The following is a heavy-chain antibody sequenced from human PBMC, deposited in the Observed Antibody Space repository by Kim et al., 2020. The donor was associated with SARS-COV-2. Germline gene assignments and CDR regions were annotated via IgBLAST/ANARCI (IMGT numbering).Heavy chain of an antibody. V-gene: IGHV1-18*01. CDR3: ARESAVGSFHDY. Sequence: ASVKVSCKVSGYTFTSYGINWVRQAPGQGLEWMGWISAYNGNTNYAQKLQGRVTITTDTSTTTAYMELRSLRSDDTAVYYCARESAVGSFHDYWDQGTLVTVSS. CDR1: GYTFTSYG. D-gene: IGHD1-26*01. J-gene: IGHJ4*02. CDR2: ISAYNGNT.